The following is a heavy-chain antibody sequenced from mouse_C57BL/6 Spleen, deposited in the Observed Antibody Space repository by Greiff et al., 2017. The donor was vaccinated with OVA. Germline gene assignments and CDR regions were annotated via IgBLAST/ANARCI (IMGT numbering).Heavy chain of an antibody. CDR3: ARGDGYYYVDY. J-gene: IGHJ2*01. CDR2: IYPGDGDT. V-gene: IGHV1-82*01. CDR1: GYAFSSSW. Sequence: VQLQQSGPELVKPGASVKISCKASGYAFSSSWMNWVKQRPGKGLEWIGRIYPGDGDTNYNGKFKGKATLTADKSSSTAYMQLRRLTSEDSAVYFCARGDGYYYVDYWGQGTTLTVSS. D-gene: IGHD2-3*01.